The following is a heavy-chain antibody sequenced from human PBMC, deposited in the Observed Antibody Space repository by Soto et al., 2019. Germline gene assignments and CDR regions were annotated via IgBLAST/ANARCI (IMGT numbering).Heavy chain of an antibody. J-gene: IGHJ4*02. CDR3: VRLVYDRRLNYLYFDY. V-gene: IGHV4-4*02. CDR2: IFRDGMT. Sequence: QVQLQESGPGLVKPSGTVSLTCDVSGVSISSGNWWSWVRQPPGKGLEWIGEIFRDGMTNYYPSLSGRATISVDTSKNRFSLRVTSANAADTAIYYCVRLVYDRRLNYLYFDYWGRGALVTVSS. D-gene: IGHD3-22*01. CDR1: GVSISSGNW.